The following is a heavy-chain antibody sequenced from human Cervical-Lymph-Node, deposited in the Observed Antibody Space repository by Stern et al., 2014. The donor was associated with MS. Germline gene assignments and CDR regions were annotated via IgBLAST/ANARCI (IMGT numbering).Heavy chain of an antibody. V-gene: IGHV1-3*01. CDR1: GYTFTSYA. Sequence: QVQLVQSGAEVKKPGASVKVSCKASGYTFTSYAMHWVRQAPGQRLEWMGWINAGNGNTKYSQKFQGRVTITRDTSASTAYMELSSLRSEDTAVYYCARARSFRAGTILVSDYWGQGTLVTVSS. D-gene: IGHD6-19*01. CDR3: ARARSFRAGTILVSDY. CDR2: INAGNGNT. J-gene: IGHJ4*02.